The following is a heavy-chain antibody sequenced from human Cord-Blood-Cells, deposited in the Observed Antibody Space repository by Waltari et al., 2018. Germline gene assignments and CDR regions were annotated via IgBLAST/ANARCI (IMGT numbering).Heavy chain of an antibody. V-gene: IGHV3-30-3*01. CDR2: ISYDGSNK. Sequence: QVQLVESGGGVVRPGRSLRLSCAASGFTFSSYAMHWVRQAPGKGLEWVAVISYDGSNKYYADSVKGRFTISRDNSKNTLYLQINSLRAEDTAVYYCARDYLTDWGQGTLVTVSS. CDR1: GFTFSSYA. CDR3: ARDYLTD. J-gene: IGHJ4*02. D-gene: IGHD2-21*02.